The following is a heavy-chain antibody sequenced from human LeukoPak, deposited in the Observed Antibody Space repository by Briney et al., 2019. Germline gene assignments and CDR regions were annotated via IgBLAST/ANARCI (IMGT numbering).Heavy chain of an antibody. CDR3: AKETGSSGWFEY. Sequence: GGSLRLSCAASGFTFSSYGMHWVRQAPGKGLEWVAVISYDGSNKYYADSVKGRFTISRDNSKNTLYLQMNSLRAEDTAVYYCAKETGSSGWFEYWGQGTLVTVSS. V-gene: IGHV3-30*18. CDR1: GFTFSSYG. J-gene: IGHJ4*02. CDR2: ISYDGSNK. D-gene: IGHD6-19*01.